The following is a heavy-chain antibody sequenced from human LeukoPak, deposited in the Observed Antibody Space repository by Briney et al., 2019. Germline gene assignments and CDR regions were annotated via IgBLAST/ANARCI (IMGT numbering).Heavy chain of an antibody. D-gene: IGHD1-1*01. Sequence: GGSLRLSCAASGFTFSSYGMHWVRQAPGKGLEWVAVIWYDGSNKYYADSMKGRFTISRDNSKNTLYLQMNSLRAEDTAVYYCAREQLERLYFDYWGQGTLVTVSS. CDR1: GFTFSSYG. J-gene: IGHJ4*02. CDR3: AREQLERLYFDY. V-gene: IGHV3-33*01. CDR2: IWYDGSNK.